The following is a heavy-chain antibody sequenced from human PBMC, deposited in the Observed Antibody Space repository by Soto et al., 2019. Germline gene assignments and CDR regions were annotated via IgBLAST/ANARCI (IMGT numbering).Heavy chain of an antibody. J-gene: IGHJ3*02. D-gene: IGHD6-19*01. CDR2: IIPIFGTA. CDR3: ARGRIAVAANDAFDI. CDR1: GGTFSSYA. V-gene: IGHV1-69*13. Sequence: SVKVSCKASGGTFSSYAVSWVRQAPGQGLEWMGGIIPIFGTAKYAQKFQGRVTITADESTTTAYMELSRLRSEDTAVYYCARGRIAVAANDAFDIWGQGTMVTVSS.